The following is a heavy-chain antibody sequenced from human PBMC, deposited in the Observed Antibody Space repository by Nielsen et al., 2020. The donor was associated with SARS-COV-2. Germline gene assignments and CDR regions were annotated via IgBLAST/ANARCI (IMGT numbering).Heavy chain of an antibody. CDR2: IWYDGSNK. Sequence: GGSLRPSCAASGFTFSDYYMSWIRQAPGKGLEWVAVIWYDGSNKYYADSVKGRFTISRDNSKNTLYLQMNSLRAEDTAVYYCASHIVATGAFDYWGQGTLVTVSS. V-gene: IGHV3-33*08. CDR1: GFTFSDYY. J-gene: IGHJ4*02. D-gene: IGHD5-12*01. CDR3: ASHIVATGAFDY.